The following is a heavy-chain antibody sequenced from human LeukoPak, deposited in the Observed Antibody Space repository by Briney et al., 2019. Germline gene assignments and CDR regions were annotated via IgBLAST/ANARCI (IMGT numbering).Heavy chain of an antibody. CDR3: TLPGVGYFQH. CDR2: IRSKAYGGTT. CDR1: GFTFSDYA. J-gene: IGHJ1*01. D-gene: IGHD1-14*01. V-gene: IGHV3-49*04. Sequence: GGSLRLSCAASGFTFSDYAMSWVRQAPGKGLEWVGFIRSKAYGGTTEYAASVKGRFTISRDDSKSIAYLQMNSLKTEDTAVYYCTLPGVGYFQHWGQGTLVTVSS.